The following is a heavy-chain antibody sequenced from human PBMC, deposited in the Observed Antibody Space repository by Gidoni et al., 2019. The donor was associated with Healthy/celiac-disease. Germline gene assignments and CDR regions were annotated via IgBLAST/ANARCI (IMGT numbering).Heavy chain of an antibody. CDR1: GFTFSSYS. D-gene: IGHD2-2*01. Sequence: EVQLVESGGGLVQPGGSLSLSCAASGFTFSSYSMNWVRQAPGKGLEWVSYIRSSSSTIYYADSVKGRFTISRDNAKNSLYLQMNSLRDEDTAVYYCARNLYCSSTSCYAFDYWGQGTLVTVSS. V-gene: IGHV3-48*02. CDR3: ARNLYCSSTSCYAFDY. J-gene: IGHJ4*02. CDR2: IRSSSSTI.